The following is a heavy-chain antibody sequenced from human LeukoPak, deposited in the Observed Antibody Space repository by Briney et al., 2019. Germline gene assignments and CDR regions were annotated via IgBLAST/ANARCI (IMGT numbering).Heavy chain of an antibody. CDR1: GFTFSTYE. CDR3: AREVIGRNSA. J-gene: IGHJ4*02. D-gene: IGHD2-15*01. Sequence: PGGSLRLSCAASGFTFSTYEASWVRQAPGKGLEWVASISSSTTYIYYADSLKGRFTISRDDAKNSVYLQMSSLRAEDTAVYYCAREVIGRNSAWGQGTLVTVSS. V-gene: IGHV3-21*01. CDR2: ISSSTTYI.